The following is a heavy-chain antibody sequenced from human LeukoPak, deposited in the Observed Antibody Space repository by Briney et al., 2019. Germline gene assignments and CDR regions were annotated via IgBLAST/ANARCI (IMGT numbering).Heavy chain of an antibody. J-gene: IGHJ6*03. CDR1: GGSISSYY. V-gene: IGHV4-59*12. CDR3: ARDWSGSYYRDYYYYYYMDV. CDR2: IYYSGST. D-gene: IGHD1-26*01. Sequence: SETLSLTCTVSGGSISSYYWSWIRQPPGKGLEWIGYIYYSGSTNYNPSLKSRVTISVDTSKNQFSLKLSSVTAADTAVYYCARDWSGSYYRDYYYYYYMDVWGKGTTVTVSS.